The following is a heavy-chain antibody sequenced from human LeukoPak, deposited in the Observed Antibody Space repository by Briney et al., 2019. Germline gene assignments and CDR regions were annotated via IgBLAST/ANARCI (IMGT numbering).Heavy chain of an antibody. CDR3: AKDPSGNHGIVVVPAADY. CDR1: GFTLDDYV. J-gene: IGHJ4*02. Sequence: GGSLRLSCAASGFTLDDYVMHWVRQAPGKGLEWVAFIRYDGSNKYYADPVKGRFTISRDNSKNTLYLQMNSLRDEDTAVYYCAKDPSGNHGIVVVPAADYWGQGTLVTVSS. V-gene: IGHV3-30*02. CDR2: IRYDGSNK. D-gene: IGHD2-2*01.